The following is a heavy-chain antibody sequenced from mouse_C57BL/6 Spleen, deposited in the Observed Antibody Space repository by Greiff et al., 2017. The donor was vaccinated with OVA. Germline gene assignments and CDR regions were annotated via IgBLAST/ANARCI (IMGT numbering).Heavy chain of an antibody. V-gene: IGHV1-64*01. CDR2: IHPNSGST. D-gene: IGHD4-1*01. CDR3: ARDWDRDYFDY. J-gene: IGHJ2*01. Sequence: QVQLQQPGAELVKPGDSVKLSCKASGYTFTSYWMHWVKQRPGQGLEWIGMIHPNSGSTNYNEKFKSKATLTVDKSSSTAYMQLSSLTSEDSAVYYCARDWDRDYFDYWGQGTTLTVSS. CDR1: GYTFTSYW.